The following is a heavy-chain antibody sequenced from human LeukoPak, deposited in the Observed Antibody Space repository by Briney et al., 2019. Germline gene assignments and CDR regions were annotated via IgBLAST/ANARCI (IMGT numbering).Heavy chain of an antibody. CDR1: GFTFSEHY. Sequence: CLRLSSAASGFTFSEHYMSSTRHAPGEGLGWVSYISSSDTTIYYADSVKGRFNISRDNAKNSLYLQMNSLRAEDTAVYYCARGDYSGSPLGYWGQGTLVTVSS. D-gene: IGHD6-6*01. J-gene: IGHJ4*02. V-gene: IGHV3-11*01. CDR3: ARGDYSGSPLGY. CDR2: ISSSDTTI.